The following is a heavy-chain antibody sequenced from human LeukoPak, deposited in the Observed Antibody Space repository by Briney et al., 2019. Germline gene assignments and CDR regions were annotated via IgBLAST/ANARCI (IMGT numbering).Heavy chain of an antibody. CDR1: GGTFSSYA. D-gene: IGHD2-21*02. CDR3: ARSWDYCGGDCYSRMSFDY. CDR2: IIPIFGTA. J-gene: IGHJ4*02. V-gene: IGHV1-69*13. Sequence: ASVKVSCTASGGTFSSYAISWVRQAPGQGLEWMGWIIPIFGTANYAQKFQGRVTITADESTSTAYMELSSLRSEDTAVYYCARSWDYCGGDCYSRMSFDYWGQGTLVTVSS.